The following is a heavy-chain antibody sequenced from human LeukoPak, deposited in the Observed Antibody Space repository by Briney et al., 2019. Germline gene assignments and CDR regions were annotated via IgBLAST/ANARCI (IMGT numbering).Heavy chain of an antibody. Sequence: PGGSLRLSCAASGFTFSNAWMSWVRQAPGKGLEWVGRIKSKTDGGTTDYAAPVKGRFTISRDDSKNTLYLQMNSLKTEDTAVYYCTTGYCSGGSCYIPFGLDYWGQGTLVTVSS. J-gene: IGHJ4*02. CDR1: GFTFSNAW. CDR2: IKSKTDGGTT. D-gene: IGHD2-15*01. V-gene: IGHV3-15*01. CDR3: TTGYCSGGSCYIPFGLDY.